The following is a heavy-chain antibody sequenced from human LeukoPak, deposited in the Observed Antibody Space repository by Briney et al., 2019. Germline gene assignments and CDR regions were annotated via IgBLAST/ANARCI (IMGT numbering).Heavy chain of an antibody. CDR3: PRGQDYGDSNWFDP. D-gene: IGHD4-17*01. CDR1: GFTFTRSG. J-gene: IGHJ5*02. V-gene: IGHV3-33*01. Sequence: GRSLRLSCTASGFTFTRSGMHGVRQAPGKGLEWVAVIWYDGSNKYNTDSVKGRFTISRENSKNTLYLQMNSLRVEDTAVYYCPRGQDYGDSNWFDPWGQGALVTVSS. CDR2: IWYDGSNK.